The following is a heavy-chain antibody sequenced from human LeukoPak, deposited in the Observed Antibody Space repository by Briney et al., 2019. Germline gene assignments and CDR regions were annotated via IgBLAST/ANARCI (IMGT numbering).Heavy chain of an antibody. CDR3: ARDVGVSGLLLDFDY. Sequence: GASVKVSCTTSGYSFNTFVLTWVRQAPGQGLEWLGWISPYNGETNYAPKVQGRVTLTTDTSARTAYMELRSLRSDDTAVYYCARDVGVSGLLLDFDYWGQGTLVTVSS. J-gene: IGHJ4*02. CDR2: ISPYNGET. V-gene: IGHV1-18*01. CDR1: GYSFNTFV. D-gene: IGHD2-21*01.